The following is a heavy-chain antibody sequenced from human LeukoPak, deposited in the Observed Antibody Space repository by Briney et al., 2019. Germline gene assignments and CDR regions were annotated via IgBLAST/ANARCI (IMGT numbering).Heavy chain of an antibody. V-gene: IGHV4-59*08. D-gene: IGHD3-22*01. Sequence: PSETLSLTCTVSGASISSYYWSWIRQPPGKGLESIGYVSYSGSTNYNPSLKSRVTISVDTSKSQFSLKLNSVTAADTAVYFCARRDSSSYWCFDLWGRGTLVTVSS. CDR1: GASISSYY. CDR3: ARRDSSSYWCFDL. CDR2: VSYSGST. J-gene: IGHJ2*01.